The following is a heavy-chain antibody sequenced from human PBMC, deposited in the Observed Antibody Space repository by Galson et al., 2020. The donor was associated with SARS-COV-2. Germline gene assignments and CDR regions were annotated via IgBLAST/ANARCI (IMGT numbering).Heavy chain of an antibody. CDR2: IYTSGST. Sequence: SETLSLTCTVSGGSISSGSYYWSWIRQPAGKGLEWIGRIYTSGSTNYNPSLKSRVTISVDTSKNQFSLKLSSVTAADTAVYYCARGPMLRGGDWGLGYFDYWGQGTLVTVSS. CDR1: GGSISSGSYY. CDR3: ARGPMLRGGDWGLGYFDY. J-gene: IGHJ4*02. V-gene: IGHV4-61*02. D-gene: IGHD2-21*02.